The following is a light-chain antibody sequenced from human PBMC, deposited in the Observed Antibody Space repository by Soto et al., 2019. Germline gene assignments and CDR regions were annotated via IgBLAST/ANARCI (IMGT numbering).Light chain of an antibody. CDR2: GAS. J-gene: IGKJ4*01. CDR3: QQFDTSPLT. CDR1: QRVGSSY. Sequence: EIVLTQSPGTLSLSPGERATLSCRARQRVGSSYLAWYQQKPGQAPRLLIYGASIRATGIPDRFSGSGSGTDFTLTVSRLEPEDFAVYYCQQFDTSPLTFGGGTKVEIK. V-gene: IGKV3-20*01.